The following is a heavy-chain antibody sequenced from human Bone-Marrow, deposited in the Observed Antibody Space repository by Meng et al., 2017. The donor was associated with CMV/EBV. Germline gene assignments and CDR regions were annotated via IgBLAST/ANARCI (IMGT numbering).Heavy chain of an antibody. V-gene: IGHV1-69*02. CDR2: IIPIIGIA. CDR3: ARACRRGAARCGLDY. CDR1: GGTFSSYT. D-gene: IGHD6-6*01. J-gene: IGHJ4*02. Sequence: SVKVSCKASGGTFSSYTISWVRQAPGQGLEWMGRIIPIIGIANYAQKFQGRVTITADKSTSTAYMELSSLRSEDTAVYYCARACRRGAARCGLDYWGQGTLVTVSS.